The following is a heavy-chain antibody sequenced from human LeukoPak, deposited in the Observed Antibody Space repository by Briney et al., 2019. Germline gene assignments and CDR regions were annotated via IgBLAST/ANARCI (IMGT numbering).Heavy chain of an antibody. D-gene: IGHD3-3*01. CDR2: ISGSGGST. CDR1: GFTFSSYA. CDR3: AKARITIFGVVITSQTYYYYGMDV. J-gene: IGHJ6*02. V-gene: IGHV3-23*01. Sequence: PGGSLRLSCAASGFTFSSYAMSWVRQAPGKGLEWVSAISGSGGSTYYADSVKGRFTISRDNSKNTLYLQMNSLRAEDTAVYYCAKARITIFGVVITSQTYYYYGMDVWGQGTTVTVFS.